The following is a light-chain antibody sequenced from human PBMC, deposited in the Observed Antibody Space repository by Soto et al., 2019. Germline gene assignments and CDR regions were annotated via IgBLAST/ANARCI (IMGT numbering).Light chain of an antibody. CDR2: DTN. CDR3: LLSYSAAVV. Sequence: QAVVPQEHSLTVSPGGTVTLTCGSNTGAVTSGHYPSWFRQKPGQAPRTLIYDTNNKQSWTPARFSGSLLGGKAALTLSGAQPEDEADYYCLLSYSAAVVFGGGTKLTVL. J-gene: IGLJ2*01. V-gene: IGLV7-46*01. CDR1: TGAVTSGHY.